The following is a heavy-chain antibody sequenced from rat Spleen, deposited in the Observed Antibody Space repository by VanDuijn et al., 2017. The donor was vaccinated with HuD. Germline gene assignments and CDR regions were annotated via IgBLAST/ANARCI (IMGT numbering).Heavy chain of an antibody. V-gene: IGHV2-1*01. CDR1: GFSLTSNG. CDR2: IWGDGST. J-gene: IGHJ2*01. D-gene: IGHD1-5*01. Sequence: QVQLKESGPGLVQPSQTLSLTCTVSGFSLTSNGVSWVRQPPGKGLEWMGGIWGDGSTDYNSAIKSRLSISRDTSKSQVFLKMNSLQTEDTAMYFCARVLIGVTDYLDYWGQGVMVTVSS. CDR3: ARVLIGVTDYLDY.